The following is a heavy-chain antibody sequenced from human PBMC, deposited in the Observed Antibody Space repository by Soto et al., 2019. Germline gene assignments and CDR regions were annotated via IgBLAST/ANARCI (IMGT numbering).Heavy chain of an antibody. CDR1: GFTFSSYG. Sequence: GGSLRLSCAASGFTFSSYGMHWVRQAPGKGLEWVAVIWYDGSNKYYADSVKGRFTISRDNSKNTLYLQMNSLRAEDTAVYYCARASTACDFWSGYFNYYYYGMDVWGQGTTVTVSS. CDR3: ARASTACDFWSGYFNYYYYGMDV. D-gene: IGHD3-3*01. J-gene: IGHJ6*02. V-gene: IGHV3-33*01. CDR2: IWYDGSNK.